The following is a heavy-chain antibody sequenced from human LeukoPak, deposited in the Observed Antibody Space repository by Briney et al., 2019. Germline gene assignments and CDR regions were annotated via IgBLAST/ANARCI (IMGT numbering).Heavy chain of an antibody. Sequence: AGGSLRLSCAASGFTFSSYAMSWVRQAPGKGLEWVSAISGSGGSTYYADSVKGRFTISRDNSKNTLYLQMNSLRAEDTAVYYCAKGGQQLVRWYYYYYMDVWGKGTTVTISS. J-gene: IGHJ6*03. D-gene: IGHD6-13*01. CDR1: GFTFSSYA. CDR3: AKGGQQLVRWYYYYYMDV. V-gene: IGHV3-23*01. CDR2: ISGSGGST.